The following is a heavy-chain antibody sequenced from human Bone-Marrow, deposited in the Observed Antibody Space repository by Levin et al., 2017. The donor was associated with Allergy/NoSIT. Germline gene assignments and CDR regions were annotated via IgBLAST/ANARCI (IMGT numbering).Heavy chain of an antibody. CDR1: GGSISIGDYY. CDR2: IYSSGDT. J-gene: IGHJ6*02. CDR3: ARETFDLVVVTATPVVNYYGLDV. V-gene: IGHV4-30-4*01. D-gene: IGHD2-15*01. Sequence: SETLSLTCTVSGGSISIGDYYWTWIRQPPGKGLEWIGNIYSSGDTSYNPSLKGRVTISADTSKNQFSLKLGSATAADTAVYFCARETFDLVVVTATPVVNYYGLDVWGQGTTVTVSS.